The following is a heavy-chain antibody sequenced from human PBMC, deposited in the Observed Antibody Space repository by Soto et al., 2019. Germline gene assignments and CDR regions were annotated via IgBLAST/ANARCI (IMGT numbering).Heavy chain of an antibody. CDR3: AKAPEYYGMGGVSNF. CDR1: GFTFSSYA. D-gene: IGHD3-9*01. J-gene: IGHJ4*02. CDR2: ISGSGGST. V-gene: IGHV3-23*01. Sequence: GGSLRLSCAASGFTFSSYAMSWVRQAPGKGLEWVSAISGSGGSTYYADSVKGRFTISRDNSKNTLYLQMNSLRAEDTAVSYGAKAPEYYGMGGVSNFWGQGTTVTVSS.